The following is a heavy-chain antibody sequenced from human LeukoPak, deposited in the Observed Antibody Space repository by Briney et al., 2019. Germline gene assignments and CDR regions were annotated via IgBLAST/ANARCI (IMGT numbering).Heavy chain of an antibody. CDR3: ARATMTFDY. CDR1: GFTFSSYA. CDR2: ISGSGNT. V-gene: IGHV3-23*01. D-gene: IGHD4-17*01. Sequence: GGSLRLSCAASGFTFSSYAMSWVRQAPGKGLEWVSSISGSGNTYYTDSVKGRFTVSRDNSENTLYLQMNSLRAEDTAVYYCARATMTFDYWGQGTLVTVSS. J-gene: IGHJ4*02.